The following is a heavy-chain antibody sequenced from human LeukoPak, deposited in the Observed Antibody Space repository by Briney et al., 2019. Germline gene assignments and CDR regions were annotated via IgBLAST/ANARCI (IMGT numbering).Heavy chain of an antibody. CDR1: GGSISSYY. V-gene: IGHV4-59*08. CDR3: ARHAAGGYYDLRTGNFDY. D-gene: IGHD1-26*01. CDR2: IYYSGST. Sequence: SETLSLTCTDSGGSISSYYWSWIRQPPGKGLEWIGYIYYSGSTNYNPSLKSRVTISVDTSKNQFSLKLSSVTAADTAVYHCARHAAGGYYDLRTGNFDYWGQGTLVTVSS. J-gene: IGHJ4*02.